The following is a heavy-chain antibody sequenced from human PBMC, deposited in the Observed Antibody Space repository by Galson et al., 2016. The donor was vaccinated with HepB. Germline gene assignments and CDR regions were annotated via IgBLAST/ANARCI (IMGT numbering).Heavy chain of an antibody. Sequence: SLRLSCAASGFTFSSYAMHWVRQAPGKGLEWVAVISFDGSNNFYAESVKGRFQISRDNSKNTLYLQMNNLRGEDTAVYYCARSFRDFVFEGSLYGLDVWGQGTTVIVSS. CDR1: GFTFSSYA. D-gene: IGHD3-10*01. CDR2: ISFDGSNN. V-gene: IGHV3-30-3*01. CDR3: ARSFRDFVFEGSLYGLDV. J-gene: IGHJ6*02.